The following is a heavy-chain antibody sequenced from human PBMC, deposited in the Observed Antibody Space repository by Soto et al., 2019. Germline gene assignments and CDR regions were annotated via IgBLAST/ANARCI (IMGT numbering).Heavy chain of an antibody. CDR2: IYYSGST. CDR3: ASLYCSGGSCYGVSWFDP. V-gene: IGHV4-31*03. CDR1: GGSISSGGYY. J-gene: IGHJ5*02. D-gene: IGHD2-15*01. Sequence: QVQLQESGPGLVKPSQTLSLTCTVSGGSISSGGYYWSWIRQHPGKGLEWIGYIYYSGSTYYNPSLQSRVTISVDTSKTQFSLKLSSVTAADTAVYYCASLYCSGGSCYGVSWFDPWGQGTLVTVSS.